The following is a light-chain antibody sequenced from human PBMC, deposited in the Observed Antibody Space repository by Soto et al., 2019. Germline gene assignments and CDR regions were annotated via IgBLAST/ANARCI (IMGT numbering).Light chain of an antibody. CDR2: GAS. V-gene: IGKV3-20*01. CDR1: QSLSGNS. J-gene: IGKJ1*01. CDR3: QNYRDSSWT. Sequence: PGERATLSCRASQSLSGNSLVWYQQKRGQAPRLLIFGASRRATGIPDRFSGGGSGTDVTLTISRLETEDFARYYCQNYRDSSWTFGQGTKWIS.